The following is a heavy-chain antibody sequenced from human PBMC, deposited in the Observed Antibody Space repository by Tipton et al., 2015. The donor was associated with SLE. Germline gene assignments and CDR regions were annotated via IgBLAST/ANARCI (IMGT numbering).Heavy chain of an antibody. J-gene: IGHJ4*02. Sequence: GSLRLSCAASGFIFYSHEMNWVRQAPGKGLEWISYISTSGSTIYYADSVRGRFTISRDNFKNMLSLQMNSLRPDDTAVYYCAKDRRGSYTPSLFGSWGQGTLVAVSS. CDR3: AKDRRGSYTPSLFGS. CDR1: GFIFYSHE. D-gene: IGHD1-26*01. V-gene: IGHV3-48*03. CDR2: ISTSGSTI.